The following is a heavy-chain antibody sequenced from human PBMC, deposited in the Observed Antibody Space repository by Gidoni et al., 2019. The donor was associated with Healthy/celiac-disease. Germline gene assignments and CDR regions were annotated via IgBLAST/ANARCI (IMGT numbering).Heavy chain of an antibody. V-gene: IGHV3-48*03. D-gene: IGHD1-7*01. Sequence: EVQLVESGGGLVQPGGSLRLSCAASGFTFSSYEMNWVRQAPGKGLEWVSYISSSGSTIYDADSVKGRFTISRDNAKNSLYMQMNSLRAEDTAVYYCARAEPSITGTPDAFDIWGQGTMVTVSS. CDR1: GFTFSSYE. CDR3: ARAEPSITGTPDAFDI. J-gene: IGHJ3*02. CDR2: ISSSGSTI.